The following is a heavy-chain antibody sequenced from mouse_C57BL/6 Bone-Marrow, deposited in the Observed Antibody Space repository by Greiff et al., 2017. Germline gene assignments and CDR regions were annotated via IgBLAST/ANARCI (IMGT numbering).Heavy chain of an antibody. CDR2: IHPISGST. Sequence: QVQLLQPWAELVKPGASVKLSCKASGYTFTSYWLHWVKQRPGQGLVSIGMIHPISGSTISNQKFKSKATLTVDKSSCTAYMQLSSLTSEASADYYSAREDYGSHYWGQGTTLTVSS. D-gene: IGHD1-1*01. CDR3: AREDYGSHY. CDR1: GYTFTSYW. V-gene: IGHV1-64*01. J-gene: IGHJ2*01.